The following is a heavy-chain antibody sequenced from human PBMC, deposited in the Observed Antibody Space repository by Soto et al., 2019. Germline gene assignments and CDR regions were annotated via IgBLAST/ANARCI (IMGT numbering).Heavy chain of an antibody. D-gene: IGHD2-2*01. CDR3: ARDPPNRYQLLGGNYGMDV. V-gene: IGHV1-3*01. CDR1: GYSFASYA. J-gene: IGHJ6*02. CDR2: INAGNGNT. Sequence: ASVKVSCKASGYSFASYAMHWVRQAPGQRLEWMGWINAGNGNTKYSQKFQGRVTITRDTSASTAYMELSSLRSEDTAVYYCARDPPNRYQLLGGNYGMDVWGQGTTVTV.